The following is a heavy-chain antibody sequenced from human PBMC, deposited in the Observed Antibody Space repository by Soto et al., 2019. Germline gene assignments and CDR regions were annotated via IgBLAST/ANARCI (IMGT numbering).Heavy chain of an antibody. CDR1: GYTFTSYG. V-gene: IGHV1-18*01. Sequence: QVQLVQSGAEVKKPGASVKVSCKASGYTFTSYGISWVRQAPGQGLEWMGWISAYNGNTNYAQKLQGRVTMTTDTSTSTAYMELMSLRSDDTAVYYCARDRRIAVAGIGGFDYWGQGTLVTVSS. J-gene: IGHJ4*02. CDR3: ARDRRIAVAGIGGFDY. D-gene: IGHD6-19*01. CDR2: ISAYNGNT.